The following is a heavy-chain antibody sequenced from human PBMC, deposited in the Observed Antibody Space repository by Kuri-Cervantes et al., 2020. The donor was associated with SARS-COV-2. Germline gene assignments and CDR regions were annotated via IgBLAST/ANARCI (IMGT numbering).Heavy chain of an antibody. CDR2: ISYDGSNK. CDR3: AKARYRSSSNSISDY. J-gene: IGHJ4*02. V-gene: IGHV3-30*18. D-gene: IGHD3-3*02. Sequence: GESLKISCAASGFTFSSYGMHWVRQAPGKGLEWVAVISYDGSNKYYADSVKGRFTISRDNSKNTLYLQMNSLRAEDTAVYYCAKARYRSSSNSISDYWGQGTLVTVSS. CDR1: GFTFSSYG.